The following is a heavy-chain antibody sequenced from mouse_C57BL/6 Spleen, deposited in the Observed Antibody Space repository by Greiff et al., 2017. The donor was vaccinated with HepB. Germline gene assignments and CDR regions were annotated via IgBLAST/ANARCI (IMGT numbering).Heavy chain of an antibody. J-gene: IGHJ3*01. Sequence: QVQLQQSGAELARPGASVKLSCKASGYTFTSYGISWVKQRTGQGLEWIGEIYPRSGNTYYNEKFKGKATLTEDKSSSTAYMELRSLTSEDSAVYFCARPRITTVEAKGFAYWGQGTLVTVSA. CDR2: IYPRSGNT. CDR3: ARPRITTVEAKGFAY. CDR1: GYTFTSYG. V-gene: IGHV1-81*01. D-gene: IGHD1-1*01.